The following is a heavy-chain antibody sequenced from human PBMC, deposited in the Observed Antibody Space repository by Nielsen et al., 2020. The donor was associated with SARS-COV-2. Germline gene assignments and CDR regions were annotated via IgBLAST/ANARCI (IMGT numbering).Heavy chain of an antibody. CDR1: GFTFSSYS. CDR3: ERTYGSGWGDAFDI. Sequence: GESLKISCAASGFTFSSYSMNWVRQAPGKGLEWVSSISSSSSYIYYADSVKGRFTISRDNAKNSLYLQMNSLRAEDTAVYDGERTYGSGWGDAFDIWGQGTMVTVSS. CDR2: ISSSSSYI. V-gene: IGHV3-21*01. J-gene: IGHJ3*02. D-gene: IGHD3-10*01.